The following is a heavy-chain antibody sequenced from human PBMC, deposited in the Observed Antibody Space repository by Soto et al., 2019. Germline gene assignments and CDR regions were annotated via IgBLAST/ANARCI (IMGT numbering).Heavy chain of an antibody. V-gene: IGHV3-30-3*01. J-gene: IGHJ6*02. D-gene: IGHD1-20*01. CDR1: GFTFSSYV. CDR3: ARDHNGGYYGMDV. Sequence: GGSLRLSCAASGFTFSSYVMHWVRQAPGKGLEWVAVISYDGSNRYYADSVKGRFTISRDNSKNTLYLQMDSLRAEDTAVYYCARDHNGGYYGMDVWGQGTTVTVSS. CDR2: ISYDGSNR.